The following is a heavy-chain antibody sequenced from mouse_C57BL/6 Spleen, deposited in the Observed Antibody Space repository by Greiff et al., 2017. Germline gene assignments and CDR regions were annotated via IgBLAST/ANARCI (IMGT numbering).Heavy chain of an antibody. CDR1: GFTFSSYA. CDR2: ISDGGSYT. CDR3: ARDRNYYGSSYLHYFDY. J-gene: IGHJ2*01. V-gene: IGHV5-4*01. Sequence: EVKLVESGGGLVKPGGSLKLSCAASGFTFSSYAMSWVRQTPEKRLEWVATISDGGSYTYYPDNVKGRFTISRDNAKNNLYLQMSHLKSEDTAMYYCARDRNYYGSSYLHYFDYWGQGTTLTVSS. D-gene: IGHD1-1*01.